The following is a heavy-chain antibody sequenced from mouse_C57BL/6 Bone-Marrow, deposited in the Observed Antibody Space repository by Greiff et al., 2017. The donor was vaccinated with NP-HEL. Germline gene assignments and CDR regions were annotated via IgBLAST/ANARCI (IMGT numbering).Heavy chain of an antibody. D-gene: IGHD1-1*02. J-gene: IGHJ2*01. CDR2: IDPETGGT. V-gene: IGHV1-15*01. CDR3: NRWDFDY. CDR1: GYTFTDYE. Sequence: VQLQQSGAELVRPGASVTLSCKASGYTFTDYEMHWVKQTPVHGLEWIGAIDPETGGTAYNQKFKGKAILTADISSSTAYMELRSLTSEDSAVYYCNRWDFDYWGQGTTLTVSS.